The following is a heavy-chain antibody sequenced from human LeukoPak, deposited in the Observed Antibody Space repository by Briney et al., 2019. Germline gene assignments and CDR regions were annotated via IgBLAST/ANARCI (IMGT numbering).Heavy chain of an antibody. D-gene: IGHD3-22*01. Sequence: SETLSLTCTVSGGSISSGDYCWCWIRQPPGKGLEWIGYIYYSGSTYYNPSLKSRVTISVDTSKNQFSLKLSSVTAADTAVYYCARGRTYYYDSSGYWDWFDPWGQGTLVTVSS. V-gene: IGHV4-30-4*01. CDR3: ARGRTYYYDSSGYWDWFDP. CDR2: IYYSGST. CDR1: GGSISSGDYC. J-gene: IGHJ5*02.